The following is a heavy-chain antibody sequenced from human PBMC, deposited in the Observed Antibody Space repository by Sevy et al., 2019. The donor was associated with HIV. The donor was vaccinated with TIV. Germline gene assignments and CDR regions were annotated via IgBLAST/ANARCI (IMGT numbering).Heavy chain of an antibody. D-gene: IGHD2-2*01. V-gene: IGHV3-7*01. CDR2: IKEDGSEK. Sequence: GGSLRLSCVASGFTFRNYWMSWVRQAPGKGLEWVANIKEDGSEKYHVDSVKGRFIISRDNAKNSLFLEMNSLRAEDTAVYYCGNAHPDDPIDFWGQGTLVTVSS. CDR3: GNAHPDDPIDF. CDR1: GFTFRNYW. J-gene: IGHJ4*02.